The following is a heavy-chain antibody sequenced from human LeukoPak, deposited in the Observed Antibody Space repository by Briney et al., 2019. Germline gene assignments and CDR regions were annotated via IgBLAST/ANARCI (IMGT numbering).Heavy chain of an antibody. J-gene: IGHJ5*02. CDR2: FDPEDGET. V-gene: IGHV1-24*01. D-gene: IGHD2-21*02. CDR1: GYTLTELS. Sequence: ASVKVSCKVSGYTLTELSMHWVRQAPGKGLEWMGGFDPEDGETIYAQKFQGRVTMTEDTSTDTAYMEQSSLGSEDTAVYYCATSLYCGGDCYSSDWFDPWGQGTLVTVSS. CDR3: ATSLYCGGDCYSSDWFDP.